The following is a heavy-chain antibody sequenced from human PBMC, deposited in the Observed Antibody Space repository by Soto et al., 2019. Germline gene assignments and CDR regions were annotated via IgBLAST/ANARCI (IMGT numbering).Heavy chain of an antibody. J-gene: IGHJ6*01. CDR1: GVTFSSYA. CDR3: ARVVDIVATTQIYYFYYGMDV. V-gene: IGHV1-69*13. Sequence: SVNGCCKASGVTFSSYAISWVRQAPGQGLEWMGGIIPIFGTANYAQKFQGRVTITADESTSTAYMELSSLRSEDTAVYYCARVVDIVATTQIYYFYYGMDVWGQRLTVTAS. CDR2: IIPIFGTA. D-gene: IGHD5-12*01.